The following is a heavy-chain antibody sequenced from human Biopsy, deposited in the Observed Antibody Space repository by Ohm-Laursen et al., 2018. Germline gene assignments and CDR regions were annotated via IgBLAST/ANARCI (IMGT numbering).Heavy chain of an antibody. V-gene: IGHV4-39*01. CDR2: IFYSGII. CDR3: ARHPTGFWFDP. J-gene: IGHJ5*02. Sequence: GTLSLTCTVSGGSVSSNTNYWAWIRQPPGKGLEWIGSIFYSGIIYYNPSLKSQVSISVDTSKNQFSLNLNSVTAADTAVYYCARHPTGFWFDPWGQGTLVIVSP. CDR1: GGSVSSNTNY.